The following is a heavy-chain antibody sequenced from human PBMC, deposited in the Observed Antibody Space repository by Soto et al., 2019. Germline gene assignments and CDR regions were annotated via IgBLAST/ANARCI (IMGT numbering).Heavy chain of an antibody. Sequence: GGSLRLSCEASAFIVSSDYMSWVRQAPGKGLEWVSLIYPGGSTYYADSVKGRFTVSKDNSKNTVFLQMNSLRVGDTAVYYCARGFNYGYEDSWGQRTLVTVSS. J-gene: IGHJ4*02. CDR2: IYPGGST. CDR1: AFIVSSDY. D-gene: IGHD3-10*01. V-gene: IGHV3-53*01. CDR3: ARGFNYGYEDS.